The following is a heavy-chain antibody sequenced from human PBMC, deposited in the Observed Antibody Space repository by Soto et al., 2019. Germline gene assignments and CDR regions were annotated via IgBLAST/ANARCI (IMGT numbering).Heavy chain of an antibody. V-gene: IGHV3-23*01. Sequence: GALRLSCAASGFTFSSYAMSWVRQAPGKGLEWVSAISGSGGSTYYADSVKGRFTISRDNSKNTLYLQMNSLRAEDTAVYYCAKGTRYYDSSGYYYYGMDVWGQGTTVTVSS. CDR2: ISGSGGST. D-gene: IGHD3-22*01. CDR3: AKGTRYYDSSGYYYYGMDV. CDR1: GFTFSSYA. J-gene: IGHJ6*02.